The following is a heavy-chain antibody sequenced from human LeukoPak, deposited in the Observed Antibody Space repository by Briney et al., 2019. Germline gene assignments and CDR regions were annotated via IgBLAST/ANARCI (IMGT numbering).Heavy chain of an antibody. CDR2: ISYDGSDK. J-gene: IGHJ4*02. CDR3: AKDLRGITAGLDY. Sequence: GGSLRLSCAASGFTFSSYGMHWVRQAPGKGLEWVAVISYDGSDKYYADSVKGRFTISRDNSKNTLYLQMNSLRAEDTAVYYCAKDLRGITAGLDYWGQGTLVTVSS. V-gene: IGHV3-30*18. CDR1: GFTFSSYG. D-gene: IGHD6-13*01.